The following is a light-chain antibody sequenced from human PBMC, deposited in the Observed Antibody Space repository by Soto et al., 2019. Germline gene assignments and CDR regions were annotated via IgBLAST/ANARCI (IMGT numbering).Light chain of an antibody. Sequence: RASQGISSYLGWYQQKPGKAPKLLIFAASTLQSGAPSRFSGSGSGTDFTLTISRLEPEDFAVYYCQQYGSSLITFCHVTRLEIK. CDR1: QGISSY. CDR2: AAS. CDR3: QQYGSSLIT. J-gene: IGKJ5*01. V-gene: IGKV1-9*01.